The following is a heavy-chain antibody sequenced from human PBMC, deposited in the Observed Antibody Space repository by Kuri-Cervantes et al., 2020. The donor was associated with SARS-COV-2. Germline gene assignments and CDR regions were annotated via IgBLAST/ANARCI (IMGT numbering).Heavy chain of an antibody. Sequence: SETLSLTCTVSGYSISSGYYWGWIRQPPGKGLEWIGSIYHSGSTYYNPSLKSRVTISVDTSKNQFSLKLRSATAADTAVYYCARHVELIRRFDYWGQGTLVTVSS. D-gene: IGHD1-1*01. CDR1: GYSISSGYY. V-gene: IGHV4-38-2*02. CDR2: IYHSGST. J-gene: IGHJ4*02. CDR3: ARHVELIRRFDY.